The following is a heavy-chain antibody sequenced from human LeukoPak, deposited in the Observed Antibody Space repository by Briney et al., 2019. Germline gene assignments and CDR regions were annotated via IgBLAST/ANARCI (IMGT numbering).Heavy chain of an antibody. V-gene: IGHV1-2*02. CDR3: ARVLLCSSYQFDY. Sequence: ASVKCSCTASGHSLTGYYIHWVRQAPGQGLEWIGWSKPNSGGTNYAQKCLGRVTKTRDTSISTADMELSRLRSDDTAVFYCARVLLCSSYQFDYWGQGTLVTVSS. CDR1: GHSLTGYY. J-gene: IGHJ4*02. D-gene: IGHD2-2*01. CDR2: SKPNSGGT.